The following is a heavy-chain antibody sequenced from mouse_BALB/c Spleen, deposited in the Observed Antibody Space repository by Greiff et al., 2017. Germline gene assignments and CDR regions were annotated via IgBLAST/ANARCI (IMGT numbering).Heavy chain of an antibody. CDR3: ARDRGSNAMDY. V-gene: IGHV2-6-7*01. D-gene: IGHD1-1*01. CDR1: GFSLTGYG. J-gene: IGHJ4*01. CDR2: IWGDGST. Sequence: VKLMESGPGLVAPSQSLSITCTVSGFSLTGYGVNWVRQPPGKGLEWLGMIWGDGSTDYNSAFKSRLSISKDNSKSQVFLKKNSLQTDDTARYYCARDRGSNAMDYWGQGTSVTVSS.